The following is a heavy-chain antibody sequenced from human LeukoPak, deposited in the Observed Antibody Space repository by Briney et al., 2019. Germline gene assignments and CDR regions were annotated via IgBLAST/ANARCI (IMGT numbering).Heavy chain of an antibody. CDR1: GFTFSSYA. D-gene: IGHD4-17*01. V-gene: IGHV3-23*01. J-gene: IGHJ3*02. CDR2: ISGSGGST. CDR3: AKGEFRYGDYGRAFDM. Sequence: GGSLRLSCAASGFTFSSYAMSWVRQAPGKGLEWVSAISGSGGSTYYADSVKGRFTTSRDNSKNTLYLQMNSLRAEDTAVYYCAKGEFRYGDYGRAFDMWGEGTMVTVSS.